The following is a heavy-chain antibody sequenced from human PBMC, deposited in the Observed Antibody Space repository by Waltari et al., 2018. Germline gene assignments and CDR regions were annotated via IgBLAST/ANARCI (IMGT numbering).Heavy chain of an antibody. J-gene: IGHJ4*02. CDR3: ARGRQWLVKGIYDY. V-gene: IGHV4-34*01. CDR1: GGSFSGYY. CDR2: INHSGST. D-gene: IGHD6-19*01. Sequence: QVQLQQWGAGLLKPSETLSLTCAVYGGSFSGYYGRWIRQPPGKGLEWIGEINHSGSTNYNPSLKSRVTISVDTSKNQFSLKLSSVTAADTAVYYCARGRQWLVKGIYDYWGQGTLVTVSS.